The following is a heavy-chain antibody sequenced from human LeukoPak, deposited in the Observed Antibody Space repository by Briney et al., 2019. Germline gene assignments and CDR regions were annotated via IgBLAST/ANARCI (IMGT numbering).Heavy chain of an antibody. J-gene: IGHJ5*02. CDR1: GXTFTRYW. D-gene: IGHD6-19*01. V-gene: IGHV5-51*01. Sequence: GEPLKISCKGSGXTFTRYWIGWVRQMPGKGLEWMGIIYPGDSDTRYSPSFQGQVTISADKSITTAYMQWSSLKASDTAIYYCVRTSGWYSSWFDPWGQGTLVTVSS. CDR3: VRTSGWYSSWFDP. CDR2: IYPGDSDT.